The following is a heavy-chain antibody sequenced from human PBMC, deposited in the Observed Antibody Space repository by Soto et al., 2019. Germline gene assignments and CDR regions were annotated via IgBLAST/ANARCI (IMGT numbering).Heavy chain of an antibody. Sequence: GASVKVSCKASGYTFTSYGISWVRQAPGQGLEWMGWISAYNGNTNYAQKLQGRVTMTTDTSTSTAYMELRSLRSDDTAVYYCARVPPSLVRGVIIVGYYYYMDVWGKGTTVTVSS. D-gene: IGHD3-10*01. CDR2: ISAYNGNT. J-gene: IGHJ6*03. CDR1: GYTFTSYG. CDR3: ARVPPSLVRGVIIVGYYYYMDV. V-gene: IGHV1-18*01.